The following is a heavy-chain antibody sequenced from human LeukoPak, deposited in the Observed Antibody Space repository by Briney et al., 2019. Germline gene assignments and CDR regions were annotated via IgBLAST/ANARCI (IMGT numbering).Heavy chain of an antibody. Sequence: SQTLSLTCTVSGGSISSGSYYWSWIRQPAGKGLEWIGRIYTSGSTNYNPSLKSRVTISVDTSKNQFSLKLSSVTAADTAVYYCAREADYGGLDYYYYYMDVWGKGTTVTISS. D-gene: IGHD4-23*01. CDR2: IYTSGST. CDR3: AREADYGGLDYYYYYMDV. V-gene: IGHV4-61*02. CDR1: GGSISSGSYY. J-gene: IGHJ6*03.